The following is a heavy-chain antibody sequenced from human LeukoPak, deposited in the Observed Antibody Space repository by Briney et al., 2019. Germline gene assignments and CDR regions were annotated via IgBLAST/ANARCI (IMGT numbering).Heavy chain of an antibody. Sequence: SGTLSLTCAVYGGSISSTNWWTWVRQPPGEGLGRIGEINDSGRTNYNPSLKSRVTISVETCKNHFCMKMSSVTAADTAVYYCARHRPRTTWGSYRYEDYWGQGTLVTVSS. CDR3: ARHRPRTTWGSYRYEDY. CDR2: INDSGRT. D-gene: IGHD3-16*02. CDR1: GGSISSTNW. V-gene: IGHV4-4*02. J-gene: IGHJ4*02.